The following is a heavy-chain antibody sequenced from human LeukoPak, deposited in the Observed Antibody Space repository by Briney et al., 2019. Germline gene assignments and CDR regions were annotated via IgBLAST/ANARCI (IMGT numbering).Heavy chain of an antibody. CDR1: GASVSSDY. J-gene: IGHJ5*02. CDR2: IYHSGHT. Sequence: SETLSLTCTVSGASVSSDYWSWIQQSPGKGLEWIGYIYHSGHTMSNPSLKSRVSLSLDTSNNQFSLKLSSVPAADTAVYYCARHPFQYPFDHWGQGTVVSVSS. D-gene: IGHD2/OR15-2a*01. V-gene: IGHV4-59*08. CDR3: ARHPFQYPFDH.